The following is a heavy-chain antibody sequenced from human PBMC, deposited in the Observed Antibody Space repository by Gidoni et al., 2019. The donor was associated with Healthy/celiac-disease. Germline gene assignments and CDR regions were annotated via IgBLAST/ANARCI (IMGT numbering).Heavy chain of an antibody. V-gene: IGHV3-23*01. CDR1: GFTFSSYA. D-gene: IGHD6-13*01. CDR2: ISGRGGST. Sequence: EVQLLESGGGLVQPGGSLRLYCAASGFTFSSYAMSWVRQAPGKGLEWVSAISGRGGSTYYADSVKGRFTISRDNSKNTLYLQMNSLRAEDTAVYYCATFIAAAGTSWYYFDYWGQGTLVTVSS. J-gene: IGHJ4*02. CDR3: ATFIAAAGTSWYYFDY.